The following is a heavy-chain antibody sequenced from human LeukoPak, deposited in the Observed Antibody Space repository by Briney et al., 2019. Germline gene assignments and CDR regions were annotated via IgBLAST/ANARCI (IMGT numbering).Heavy chain of an antibody. Sequence: GASVKVSCKASGYTFTSYGISWVRQAPGQGLEWMGFLRTNTGGTSYAQKFQGRVTMTRDTSISTAYLELTSLTSDDTAVYFCARHNYDFDFDYWGQGTLVTVSA. CDR1: GYTFTSYG. CDR2: LRTNTGGT. J-gene: IGHJ4*02. CDR3: ARHNYDFDFDY. D-gene: IGHD3-3*01. V-gene: IGHV1-2*02.